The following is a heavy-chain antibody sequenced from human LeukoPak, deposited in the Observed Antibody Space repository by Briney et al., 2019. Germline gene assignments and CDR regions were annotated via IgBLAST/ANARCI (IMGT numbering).Heavy chain of an antibody. CDR2: IRSSSSTI. V-gene: IGHV3-48*02. J-gene: IGHJ6*02. D-gene: IGHD3-16*01. CDR3: ARGGYNPQYYFYGLDV. Sequence: GGSLRLSCAASGFTFSSYSMNWVRQAPGKGLEWVSYIRSSSSTILYADSVKGRFTISRDNAKNSLHLQMSSLRDEDTAVYYCARGGYNPQYYFYGLDVWGQGTTVTVSS. CDR1: GFTFSSYS.